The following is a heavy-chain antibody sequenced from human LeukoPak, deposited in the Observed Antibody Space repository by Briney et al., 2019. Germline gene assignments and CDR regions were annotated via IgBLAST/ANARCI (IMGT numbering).Heavy chain of an antibody. CDR3: AKDHPQWLVLLLDY. CDR2: VNYDGAYT. Sequence: GGSLRLSCAASGFTFNNYVMSWVRQAPGKGLECVSSVNYDGAYTDYADSVKGRFTISRDNSKNTLYLQMNSLRAEDTAVYYCAKDHPQWLVLLLDYWGQGTLVTVSS. V-gene: IGHV3-23*01. D-gene: IGHD6-19*01. CDR1: GFTFNNYV. J-gene: IGHJ4*02.